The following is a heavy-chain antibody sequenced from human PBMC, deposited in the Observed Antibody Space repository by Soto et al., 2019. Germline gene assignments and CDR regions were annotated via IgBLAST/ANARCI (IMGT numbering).Heavy chain of an antibody. D-gene: IGHD6-19*01. CDR1: GGTFSSYA. J-gene: IGHJ6*02. CDR2: IIPIFGTA. Sequence: VASVKVSCKASGGTFSSYAISWVRQAPGQGLEWMGGIIPIFGTANYAQKFQGRVTITADESTSTAYMELSSLRSEDTAVYYCARRDKQWLASYYYYGMAVWGQGTKVTVSS. V-gene: IGHV1-69*13. CDR3: ARRDKQWLASYYYYGMAV.